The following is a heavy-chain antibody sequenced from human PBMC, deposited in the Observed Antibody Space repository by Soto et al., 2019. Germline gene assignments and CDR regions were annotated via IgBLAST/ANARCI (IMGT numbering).Heavy chain of an antibody. Sequence: QVTLKESGPVLVKPTETLTLTCTVSGFSLSNARMGVSWIRQPPGKALEWLAHIFSNDEKSYSTPLKSRLTISKDSSKSQVVLTMTNRDPVDTATYYCARIQGSGSYSWFDPWGQGSLVTVSS. CDR1: GFSLSNARMG. CDR2: IFSNDEK. V-gene: IGHV2-26*01. D-gene: IGHD1-26*01. J-gene: IGHJ5*02. CDR3: ARIQGSGSYSWFDP.